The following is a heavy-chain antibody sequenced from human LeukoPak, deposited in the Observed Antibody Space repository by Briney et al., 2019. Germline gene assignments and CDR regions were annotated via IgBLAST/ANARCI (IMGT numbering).Heavy chain of an antibody. Sequence: PGGSLRLSCAASGFTFSSYWMSWVRQVPGKGLEWVANIKEDGGEKYYVDSVKGRFTISRDNSKNTLYLQMNSLRAEDTAVYYCAKDRSCTNNICHGDFDYWGQGTLVTVSS. CDR1: GFTFSSYW. CDR3: AKDRSCTNNICHGDFDY. J-gene: IGHJ4*02. V-gene: IGHV3-7*03. CDR2: IKEDGGEK. D-gene: IGHD2-8*01.